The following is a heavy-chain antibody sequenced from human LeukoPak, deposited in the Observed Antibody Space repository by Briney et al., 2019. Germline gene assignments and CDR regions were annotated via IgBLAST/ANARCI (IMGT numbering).Heavy chain of an antibody. J-gene: IGHJ3*02. Sequence: ASVKVSSKASGGTFSSYAISWVRQAPGQGLEWMGGIIPIFGTANYAQKFQGRVTITTDESTSTAYMELSSLRSEDTAVYYCARGWSGHEDAFDIWGQGTMVTVSS. CDR1: GGTFSSYA. CDR3: ARGWSGHEDAFDI. CDR2: IIPIFGTA. D-gene: IGHD3-3*01. V-gene: IGHV1-69*05.